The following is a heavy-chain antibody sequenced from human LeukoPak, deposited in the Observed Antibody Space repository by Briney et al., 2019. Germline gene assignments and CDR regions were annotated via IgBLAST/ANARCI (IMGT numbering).Heavy chain of an antibody. CDR3: ARDGDYVWGSYRYRHYFDY. CDR2: IEQDGSEK. V-gene: IGHV3-7*01. J-gene: IGHJ4*02. CDR1: GFTFSSYW. D-gene: IGHD3-16*02. Sequence: GGSLRLSCAASGFTFSSYWMSWVRQAPGKGLEWVANIEQDGSEKYYVDSVKGRFTISRDNAKNSLYLQMNSLRAEDTAAYYCARDGDYVWGSYRYRHYFDYWGQGTLVTVSS.